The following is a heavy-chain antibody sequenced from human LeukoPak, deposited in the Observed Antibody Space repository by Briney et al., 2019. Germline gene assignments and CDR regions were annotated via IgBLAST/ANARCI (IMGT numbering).Heavy chain of an antibody. CDR1: GGTFSSYA. CDR2: IIPILGIA. Sequence: GASVKVSCKASGGTFSSYAISWVRQAPGQGLEWMGRIIPILGIANYAQKFQGRVTITADKSTSTAYMELSSLRSEDTAVYYCALRRHYDSSGYAFDIWGPGTMVTVSS. J-gene: IGHJ3*02. D-gene: IGHD3-22*01. V-gene: IGHV1-69*04. CDR3: ALRRHYDSSGYAFDI.